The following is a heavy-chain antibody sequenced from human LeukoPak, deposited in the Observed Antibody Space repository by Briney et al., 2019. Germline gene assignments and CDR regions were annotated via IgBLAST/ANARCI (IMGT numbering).Heavy chain of an antibody. CDR3: ARSKWELLGYAFDI. CDR1: GFTFSSYA. CDR2: ISSNGGST. D-gene: IGHD1-26*01. J-gene: IGHJ3*02. Sequence: PGGSLRLSCAASGFTFSSYAMHWLRQAPGHGLEYVSAISSNGGSTYYANSVKGRFTISRDNSKNTLYLQMGSLRAEDMAVYYCARSKWELLGYAFDIWGQGTMVTVSS. V-gene: IGHV3-64*01.